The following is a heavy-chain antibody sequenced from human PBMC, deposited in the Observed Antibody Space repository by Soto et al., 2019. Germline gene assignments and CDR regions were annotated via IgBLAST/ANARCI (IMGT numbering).Heavy chain of an antibody. D-gene: IGHD5-18*01. CDR1: GYTFTIYD. J-gene: IGHJ5*02. V-gene: IGHV1-8*01. Sequence: ASVKVSCKASGYTFTIYDINWVLQATGQGLKWMGWMNPNSGNTGFAQKFQGRVTMTRNTSISTAYMELSSLRSDDTAVYYCARTPGLNLSGFSYGYEWSDPRGQGTLVTVFS. CDR2: MNPNSGNT. CDR3: ARTPGLNLSGFSYGYEWSDP.